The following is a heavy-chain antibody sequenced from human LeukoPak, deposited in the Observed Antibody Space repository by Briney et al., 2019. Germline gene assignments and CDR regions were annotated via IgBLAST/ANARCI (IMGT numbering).Heavy chain of an antibody. D-gene: IGHD3-10*02. Sequence: GGSLRLSCAASGFTFSRFWMSWVRQAPGKGLEWVANIKQDGTEKYYLDSVKGRFTISRDNAKNSLYLQMNSLRAEDTAVYYCAELGITMIGGVWGKGTTVTISS. J-gene: IGHJ6*04. V-gene: IGHV3-7*01. CDR2: IKQDGTEK. CDR1: GFTFSRFW. CDR3: AELGITMIGGV.